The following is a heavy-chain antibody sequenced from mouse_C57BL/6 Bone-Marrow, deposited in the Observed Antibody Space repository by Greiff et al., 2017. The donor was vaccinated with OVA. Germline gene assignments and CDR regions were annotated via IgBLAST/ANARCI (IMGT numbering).Heavy chain of an antibody. J-gene: IGHJ2*01. CDR1: GYTFTSYW. Sequence: QVQLQQSGAELAKPGASVKLSCKASGYTFTSYWMHWVKQRPGQGLEWIGYINPSRGYNKYNQKFKDKATLTADKSSSTAYMQLSSLTYEDSAVYYCASPTVVAKSYWGQGTTLTVSS. D-gene: IGHD1-1*01. CDR2: INPSRGYN. V-gene: IGHV1-7*01. CDR3: ASPTVVAKSY.